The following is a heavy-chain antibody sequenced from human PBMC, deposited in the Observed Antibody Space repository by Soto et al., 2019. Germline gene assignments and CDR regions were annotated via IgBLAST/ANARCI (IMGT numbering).Heavy chain of an antibody. J-gene: IGHJ4*02. CDR2: ISSSSSTI. CDR1: GFTFSSYS. V-gene: IGHV3-48*01. Sequence: EVQLVESGGGLVQPGGSLRLSCAASGFTFSSYSMNWVRQAPGKWLEWVSYISSSSSTIYYADSVKGRFTISRDNAKNSLYLQMNSLRAEDTAVYYCASDGGYSYGPFDSWGQGTLVTVAS. CDR3: ASDGGYSYGPFDS. D-gene: IGHD5-18*01.